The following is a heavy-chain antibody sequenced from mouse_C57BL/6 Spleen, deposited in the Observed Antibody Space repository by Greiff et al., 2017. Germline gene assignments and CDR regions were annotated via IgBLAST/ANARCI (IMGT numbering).Heavy chain of an antibody. CDR3: TRNYGSSSPMDY. D-gene: IGHD1-1*01. Sequence: QVNVKQSGAELVRPGASVTLSCTASGYTFSDYEMHWVKQTPVHCLEWIGAIDPETGGTAYNQKFKGKAILSADKSSSTAYLELRSLTSEDTAVYYCTRNYGSSSPMDYWGQGTSVTVSS. J-gene: IGHJ4*01. CDR2: IDPETGGT. V-gene: IGHV1-15*01. CDR1: GYTFSDYE.